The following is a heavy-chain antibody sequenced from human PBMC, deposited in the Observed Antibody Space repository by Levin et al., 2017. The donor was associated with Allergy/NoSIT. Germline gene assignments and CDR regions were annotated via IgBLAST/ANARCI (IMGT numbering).Heavy chain of an antibody. Sequence: GESLKISCKASGYSFTGYYIHWVRQAPGQGLEWMGWINPNSGGTNYAQKFQGRVTITRDTSISTTYMELSRVRSDDTAVYYCGRDYGSGYGTDGWGQGTTVTVSS. CDR3: GRDYGSGYGTDG. CDR2: INPNSGGT. V-gene: IGHV1-2*02. CDR1: GYSFTGYY. J-gene: IGHJ6*02. D-gene: IGHD3-10*01.